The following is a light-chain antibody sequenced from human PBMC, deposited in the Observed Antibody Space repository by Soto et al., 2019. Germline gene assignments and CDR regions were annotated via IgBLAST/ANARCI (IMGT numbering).Light chain of an antibody. CDR2: DAS. CDR1: QSISSY. Sequence: EVVLTQSPDTLSLPPGERATLSCRASQSISSYLAWYQQKPGQAPRLLIYDASNRATGIPARFSGSGSGTDFTLTISSLQPEDFATYYCQQSYSTPITFGQGTRLEIK. J-gene: IGKJ5*01. V-gene: IGKV3-11*01. CDR3: QQSYSTPIT.